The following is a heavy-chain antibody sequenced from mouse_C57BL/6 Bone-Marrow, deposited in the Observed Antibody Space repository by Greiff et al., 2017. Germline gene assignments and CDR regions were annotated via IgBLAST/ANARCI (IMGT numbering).Heavy chain of an antibody. CDR3: AKEGIYRDWYFDV. Sequence: VKLQQSGPGLVQPSQSLSITCTVSGFSLTSYGVHCVRQSPGKGLEWLGVIWRGGSTDYNAAFMSRLSITKDNSKSQVFFKMNSLQADDTAIYYCAKEGIYRDWYFDVWGTGTTVTVSS. J-gene: IGHJ1*03. D-gene: IGHD1-1*01. V-gene: IGHV2-5*01. CDR1: GFSLTSYG. CDR2: IWRGGST.